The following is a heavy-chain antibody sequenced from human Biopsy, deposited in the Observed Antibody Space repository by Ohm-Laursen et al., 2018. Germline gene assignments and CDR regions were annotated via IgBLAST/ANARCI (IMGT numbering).Heavy chain of an antibody. J-gene: IGHJ4*02. CDR3: AREKNDYGVHYYLDY. Sequence: SDTLSLTCTLSGDSITRSYWSWIRQSPGKGLEWIGHVFDRGTTNYNPSVRSRVTMSEDTSKKQFSLKMTSATAADTAIYYCAREKNDYGVHYYLDYWGQGTLVTVSS. V-gene: IGHV4-59*12. D-gene: IGHD4-17*01. CDR1: GDSITRSY. CDR2: VFDRGTT.